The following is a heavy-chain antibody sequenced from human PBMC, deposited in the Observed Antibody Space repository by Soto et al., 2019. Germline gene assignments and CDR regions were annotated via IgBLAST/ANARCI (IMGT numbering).Heavy chain of an antibody. CDR3: ARDLTGADNRYYYYGMDV. V-gene: IGHV1-69*13. J-gene: IGHJ6*02. CDR2: IIPIFGTA. Sequence: SVKVSCKASGGTFSSYAISWVRQAPGQGLEWMGGIIPIFGTANYAQKFQGRVTITADESTSTAYMELSSLRSEDTAVYYCARDLTGADNRYYYYGMDVWGQGTTVTVSS. CDR1: GGTFSSYA. D-gene: IGHD3-10*01.